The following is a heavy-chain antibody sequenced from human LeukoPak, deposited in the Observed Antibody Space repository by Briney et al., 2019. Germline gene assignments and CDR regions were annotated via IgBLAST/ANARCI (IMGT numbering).Heavy chain of an antibody. J-gene: IGHJ5*02. CDR1: GFTFSSYW. CDR2: INSDGSST. Sequence: PGGSLRLSCAASGFTFSSYWMHWVRQAPGKGLVWVSRINSDGSSTSYADSVKGRFTISRDNAKNTLYLQMNSRRAEDTAVYYCAREAGAVAGTGDWFDPWGQGTLVTVSS. V-gene: IGHV3-74*01. D-gene: IGHD6-19*01. CDR3: AREAGAVAGTGDWFDP.